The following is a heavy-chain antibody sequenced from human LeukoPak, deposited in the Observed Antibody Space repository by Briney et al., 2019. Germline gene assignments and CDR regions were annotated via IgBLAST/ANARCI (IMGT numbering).Heavy chain of an antibody. CDR2: LYSGGNT. V-gene: IGHV3-53*01. D-gene: IGHD3-16*01. Sequence: QTGGSLRLSCAASGFTVSSNYMSWVRQAPGKGLEWVSVLYSGGNTFYADFVKGRFTISRDNSKNTLYLQMNSLRAEDTAVYYCARAPNNTDYSAGYWYFDLWGRGTLVTVSS. CDR1: GFTVSSNY. J-gene: IGHJ2*01. CDR3: ARAPNNTDYSAGYWYFDL.